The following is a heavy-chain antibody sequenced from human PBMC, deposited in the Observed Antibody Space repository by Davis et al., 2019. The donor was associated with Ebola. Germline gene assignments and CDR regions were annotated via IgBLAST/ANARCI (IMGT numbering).Heavy chain of an antibody. CDR3: VGGRWLL. CDR2: IHDSGST. D-gene: IGHD5-24*01. V-gene: IGHV4-59*01. Sequence: MPSETLPLTFTAFGGSTSADNWSWIRQLPGKGLEWIGYIHDSGSTNYNPSLKSRLTISVDTSKNQFSLKLSSVIAADTAVYYCVGGRWLLWGRGTMVTVSS. J-gene: IGHJ3*01. CDR1: GGSTSADN.